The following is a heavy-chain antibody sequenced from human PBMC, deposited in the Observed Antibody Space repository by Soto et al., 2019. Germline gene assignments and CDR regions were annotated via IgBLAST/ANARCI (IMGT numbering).Heavy chain of an antibody. CDR2: VYHSGTT. CDR1: GASISTNNW. J-gene: IGHJ4*02. CDR3: ARAKLCNTISCPHSFDI. D-gene: IGHD3-10*01. Sequence: QVQLQESGPGLVEPSGPLSLTCDVSGASISTNNWWSWVRQSPGQGLEWIAEVYHSGTTNSNPSLKSRVTISVDTSKNQFSLMLASVTAADTAVYYCARAKLCNTISCPHSFDIWGQGTLVTVSS. V-gene: IGHV4-4*02.